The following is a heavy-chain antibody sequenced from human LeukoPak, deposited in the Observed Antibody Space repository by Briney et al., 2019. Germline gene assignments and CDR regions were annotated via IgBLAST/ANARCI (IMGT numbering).Heavy chain of an antibody. J-gene: IGHJ4*02. CDR1: GYSISSGYY. CDR2: IYHSGST. CDR3: ARDNIVVVAATKAYYFDY. Sequence: SETLSVTCTVSGYSISSGYYWGWIRQPPGKGLEWIGSIYHSGSTYYNPSLKSRVTISVDTSKNQFSLKLSSVTAADTAVYYCARDNIVVVAATKAYYFDYWGQGTLVTVSS. D-gene: IGHD2-15*01. V-gene: IGHV4-38-2*02.